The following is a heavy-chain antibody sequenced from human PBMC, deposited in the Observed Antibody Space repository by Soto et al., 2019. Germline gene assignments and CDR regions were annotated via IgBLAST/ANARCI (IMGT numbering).Heavy chain of an antibody. CDR3: ARDFPLWSYFDY. J-gene: IGHJ4*02. V-gene: IGHV1-46*01. CDR1: GYTFTSYY. CDR2: INPSGGST. D-gene: IGHD3-10*01. Sequence: ASVKVSCKASGYTFTSYYMHWVRQAPGRGLEWMGIINPSGGSTSYAQKFQGRVTMTRXTXXSXXXMXLXXLRXEXTAVYYCARDFPLWSYFDYWGQGTLVTVSS.